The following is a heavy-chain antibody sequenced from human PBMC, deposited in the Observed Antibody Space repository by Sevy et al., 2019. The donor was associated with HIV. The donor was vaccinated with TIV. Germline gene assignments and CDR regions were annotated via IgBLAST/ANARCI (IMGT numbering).Heavy chain of an antibody. D-gene: IGHD1-26*01. CDR1: GYTFTNYH. V-gene: IGHV1-18*01. CDR2: ITPNNGDT. CDR3: ARAPSGSQGPGQYFHH. Sequence: ASVKVSCKASGYTFTNYHITWVRQAPGQGLEWMGRITPNNGDTNYAQRLQGRVTMTTDTSTSTVYKELRSLRSDDTAVYYCARAPSGSQGPGQYFHHWGQGTQVTVSS. J-gene: IGHJ1*01.